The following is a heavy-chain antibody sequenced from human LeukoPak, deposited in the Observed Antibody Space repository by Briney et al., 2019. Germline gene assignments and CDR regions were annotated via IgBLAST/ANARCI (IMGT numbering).Heavy chain of an antibody. CDR2: IYYSGST. Sequence: PSETLSLTCTVSGGSISSSSYYWGWIRQPPGKGLEWIGSIYYSGSTNYNPSLKSRVTISVDTSKNQFSLKLSSVTAADTAVYYCARGERDLDYWGQGTLVTVSS. J-gene: IGHJ4*02. CDR1: GGSISSSSYY. CDR3: ARGERDLDY. D-gene: IGHD1-1*01. V-gene: IGHV4-39*07.